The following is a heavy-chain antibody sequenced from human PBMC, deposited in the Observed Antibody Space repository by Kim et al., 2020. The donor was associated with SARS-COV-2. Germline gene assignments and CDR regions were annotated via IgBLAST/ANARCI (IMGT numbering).Heavy chain of an antibody. J-gene: IGHJ6*02. D-gene: IGHD3-10*01. CDR3: TRATHDSGTYGMDV. V-gene: IGHV3-73*01. Sequence: AASVKGRFTVSRDDSENTASLQMNSLKIEDTAVYYCTRATHDSGTYGMDVWGRGTTVTVSS.